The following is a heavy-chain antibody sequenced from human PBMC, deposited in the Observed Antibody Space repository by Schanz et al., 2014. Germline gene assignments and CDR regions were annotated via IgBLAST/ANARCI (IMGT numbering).Heavy chain of an antibody. V-gene: IGHV3-7*04. CDR3: ARGGAGSVLFFFDY. D-gene: IGHD3-10*01. J-gene: IGHJ4*02. Sequence: VQLVESGGALVQPGGSLRLSCSASGFTFSRYWMSWVRQAPGKGLEWLANINQDGSEEYYVDSLNGRLTISRDNARNSLYLQMNSLRAEDTAVYFCARGGAGSVLFFFDYWGQGTLVTVSS. CDR2: INQDGSEE. CDR1: GFTFSRYW.